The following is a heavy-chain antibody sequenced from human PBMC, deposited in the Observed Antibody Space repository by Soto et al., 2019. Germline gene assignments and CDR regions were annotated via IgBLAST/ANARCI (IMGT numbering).Heavy chain of an antibody. J-gene: IGHJ4*02. CDR2: ISGYGGST. Sequence: EVQLLESGGGLVQPGGSLRLSCAASGFTFSSYAMSWVRKAPGKGLEWVSSISGYGGSTYYADSVKGRFTISRDNSKNTLYLQMNSLRAEDTAVYYCAKDLELEVFTAEYLDHWGQGSLVTVSS. CDR1: GFTFSSYA. V-gene: IGHV3-23*01. CDR3: AKDLELEVFTAEYLDH. D-gene: IGHD1-1*01.